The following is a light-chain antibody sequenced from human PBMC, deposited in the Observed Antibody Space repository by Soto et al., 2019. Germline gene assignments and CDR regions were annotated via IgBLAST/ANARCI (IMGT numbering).Light chain of an antibody. V-gene: IGLV2-8*01. CDR2: EVS. J-gene: IGLJ2*01. CDR1: SSDIGFYNF. Sequence: QSALTQPASVSGSPGQSITISCTGTSSDIGFYNFVSWYQQHPGKAPKLMIYEVSKRPSGVPDRFSGSKSGNTASLTVSGLQAEDEADYYCTSYTGSNKLIFGGGTKLTVL. CDR3: TSYTGSNKLI.